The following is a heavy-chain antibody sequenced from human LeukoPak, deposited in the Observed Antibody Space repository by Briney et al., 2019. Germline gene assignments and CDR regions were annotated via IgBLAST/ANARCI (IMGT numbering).Heavy chain of an antibody. CDR1: GGSISSSYW. V-gene: IGHV4-4*02. CDR2: IYHSGST. D-gene: IGHD6-13*01. J-gene: IGHJ1*01. CDR3: ARGGENSSSWSRYFQH. Sequence: SETLSLTCAVSGGSISSSYWWSWVRQPPGKGLEWIGEIYHSGSTNYNPSLKSRVTISVDKSKNQFSLKLSSVTAADTAVYYCARGGENSSSWSRYFQHWGQGTLVTVSS.